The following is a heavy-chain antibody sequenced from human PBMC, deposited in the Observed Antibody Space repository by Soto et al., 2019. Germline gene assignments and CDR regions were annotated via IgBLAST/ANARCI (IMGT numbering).Heavy chain of an antibody. CDR3: AAGGHSIAAPIVGTDV. J-gene: IGHJ6*02. Sequence: GASVKVSCKASGFTFTSSAVQWVRQARGQRLEWIGWIVVGSGNTNYAQKFQERVTITRDMSTSTAYMELSSLRSEDTAVYYCAAGGHSIAAPIVGTDVWGQGTTVTVSS. D-gene: IGHD6-6*01. CDR1: GFTFTSSA. CDR2: IVVGSGNT. V-gene: IGHV1-58*01.